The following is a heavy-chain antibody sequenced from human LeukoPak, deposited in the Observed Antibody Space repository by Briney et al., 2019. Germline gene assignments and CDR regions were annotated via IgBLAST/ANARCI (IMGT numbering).Heavy chain of an antibody. CDR2: ISSSGSTI. J-gene: IGHJ4*02. V-gene: IGHV3-11*01. CDR1: GFTFSDYY. Sequence: PGGSLRLSCAPSGFTFSDYYMSWIRQAPGKGLEWVSYISSSGSTIYYADSVKGRFTISRDNAKNSLYLQMNSLRAEDTAVYYCARDPLRLGSGYDYHFDYWGQGTLVTVSS. CDR3: ARDPLRLGSGYDYHFDY. D-gene: IGHD5-12*01.